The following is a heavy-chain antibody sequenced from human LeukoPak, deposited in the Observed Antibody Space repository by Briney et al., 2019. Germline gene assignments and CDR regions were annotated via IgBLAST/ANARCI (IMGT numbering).Heavy chain of an antibody. Sequence: SETLSLTCTVSGGSISSSSYYWGWIRQPPGKGLEWIGSIYYSGSTYYNPSLKSRVTISVDTSKNQFSLKLSSVTAADTAVYYCARIPGSKPPEFDYWGQGTLVTVSS. D-gene: IGHD3-10*01. V-gene: IGHV4-39*01. CDR1: GGSISSSSYY. J-gene: IGHJ4*02. CDR3: ARIPGSKPPEFDY. CDR2: IYYSGST.